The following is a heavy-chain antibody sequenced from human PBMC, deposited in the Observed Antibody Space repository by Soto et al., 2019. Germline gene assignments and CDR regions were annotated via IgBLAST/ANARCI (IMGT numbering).Heavy chain of an antibody. Sequence: GGSLRLSCAASGFTFSSYAMSWVRQAPGKGMEWVAGVGNDEKTKFYADPVKGRFTISRDNSKNMVYMQMDILRDEDTAVYYCAKEFREVAGPWYFDLWGRGTLVTVSS. CDR1: GFTFSSYA. J-gene: IGHJ2*01. CDR3: AKEFREVAGPWYFDL. CDR2: VGNDEKTK. V-gene: IGHV3-30*18. D-gene: IGHD6-19*01.